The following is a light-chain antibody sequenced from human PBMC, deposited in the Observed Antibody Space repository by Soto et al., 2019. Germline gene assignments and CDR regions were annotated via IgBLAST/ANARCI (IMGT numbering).Light chain of an antibody. Sequence: QSALTQPASVSGSPGQSITISCTGISGDVGSYNLVSWYQQYPGKAPKLMVYEGNKRPSGVSDRFSGSKSGNTASLTISGLQAEDEADYYCCSYAGSSTFVVFGGGTKVTVL. J-gene: IGLJ2*01. CDR3: CSYAGSSTFVV. V-gene: IGLV2-23*03. CDR2: EGN. CDR1: SGDVGSYNL.